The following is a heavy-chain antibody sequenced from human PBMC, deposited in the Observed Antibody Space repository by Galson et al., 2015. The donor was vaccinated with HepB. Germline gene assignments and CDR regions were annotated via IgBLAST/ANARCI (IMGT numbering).Heavy chain of an antibody. CDR3: ARDVRYFDWLLQDY. V-gene: IGHV1-2*06. J-gene: IGHJ4*02. D-gene: IGHD3-9*01. CDR2: INPNSGGT. Sequence: SVKVSCKASGYTFTGYYMHWVRQAPGQGLEWMGRINPNSGGTNYAQKFQGRVTMTRDTSISTAYMELSRLRSDDTAVYYCARDVRYFDWLLQDYWGQGTLVTVSS. CDR1: GYTFTGYY.